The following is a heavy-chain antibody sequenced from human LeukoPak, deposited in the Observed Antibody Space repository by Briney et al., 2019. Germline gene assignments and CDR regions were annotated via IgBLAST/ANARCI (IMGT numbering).Heavy chain of an antibody. CDR1: GFTFDDYG. D-gene: IGHD3-10*01. V-gene: IGHV3-20*04. J-gene: IGHJ4*02. CDR3: AKSPMRGSGNYYYWFDY. CDR2: INWNGGST. Sequence: PGGSLRLSCAASGFTFDDYGMSWVRQAPGKGLEWVSGINWNGGSTGYADSVKGRFTISRDNSKNTLYLQMNSLRAEDTAVYYCAKSPMRGSGNYYYWFDYWGQGTLVTVSS.